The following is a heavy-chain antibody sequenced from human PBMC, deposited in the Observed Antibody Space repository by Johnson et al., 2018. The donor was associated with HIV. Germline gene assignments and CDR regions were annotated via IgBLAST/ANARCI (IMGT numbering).Heavy chain of an antibody. J-gene: IGHJ3*02. V-gene: IGHV3-30*19. CDR1: GFTFSRYG. Sequence: QVQLVESGGGVVQPGRSLRLSCAASGFTFSRYGMHWVRQAPGKGLEWVAVTWYDGSNKYYADSVKGRFTISRDNSKNTLYLQMNSLRAEDTAVYYCLSQWLVRNAFDIWGQGTMVTVSS. CDR3: LSQWLVRNAFDI. CDR2: TWYDGSNK. D-gene: IGHD6-19*01.